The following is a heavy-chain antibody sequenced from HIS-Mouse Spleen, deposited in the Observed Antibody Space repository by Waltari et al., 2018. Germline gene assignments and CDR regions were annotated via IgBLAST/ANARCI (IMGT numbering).Heavy chain of an antibody. V-gene: IGHV3-33*06. CDR1: GFTFGSYG. CDR3: AKEQLVPRSRGAFDI. Sequence: QVQLVESGGGVVQPGRSLSPSCAASGFTFGSYGMHWVRQAPGKGLEWVAVIWYDGSNKYYADSVKGRFTISRDNSKNTLYLQMNSLRAEDTAVYYCAKEQLVPRSRGAFDIWGQGTMVTVSS. J-gene: IGHJ3*02. D-gene: IGHD6-13*01. CDR2: IWYDGSNK.